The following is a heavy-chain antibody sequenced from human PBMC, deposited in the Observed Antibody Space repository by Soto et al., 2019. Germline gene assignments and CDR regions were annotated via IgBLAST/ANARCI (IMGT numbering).Heavy chain of an antibody. CDR2: IIPIFGTA. V-gene: IGHV1-69*01. CDR3: ARDGGRHSGGIDY. Sequence: QVQLVQSGAEVKKPGSSVKVSCKASGGTFSSYSINWVRQAPGQGLEWMGEIIPIFGTANYGQKVQGRVMITADESTSKAYTELSSLRSEDTAVYYCARDGGRHSGGIDYWGQGTLVTVSS. J-gene: IGHJ4*02. D-gene: IGHD1-26*01. CDR1: GGTFSSYS.